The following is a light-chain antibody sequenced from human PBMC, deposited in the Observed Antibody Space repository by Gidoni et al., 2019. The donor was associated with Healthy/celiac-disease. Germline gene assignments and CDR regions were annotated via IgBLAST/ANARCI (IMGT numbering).Light chain of an antibody. CDR1: QSISSY. CDR3: QQSYSTPRT. CDR2: AAS. Sequence: IQMTQSLASLSASVGDRVTLTCRASQSISSYLNWYQQKTGKAPKLLIYAASSLQSGVPPRFSGSGSGKDFTITISSLQPEDFATYYCQQSYSTPRTFGPGTKVDIK. V-gene: IGKV1-39*01. J-gene: IGKJ3*01.